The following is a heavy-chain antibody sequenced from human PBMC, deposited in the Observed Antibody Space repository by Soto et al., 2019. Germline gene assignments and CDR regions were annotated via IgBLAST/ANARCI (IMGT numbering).Heavy chain of an antibody. D-gene: IGHD6-13*01. Sequence: QITLKESGPPLVKPTHTLTLTCTFSGFSLSTIGVGVTWIRQPPGKALEWLAVIYWDDDKRYSPFLQSRLTITKDTSNNQVGLTMTNMDPADTAAYYCAQTIAGSSSWFGPIYYWGQGTPVTVSS. J-gene: IGHJ4*02. CDR1: GFSLSTIGVG. CDR2: IYWDDDK. V-gene: IGHV2-5*02. CDR3: AQTIAGSSSWFGPIYY.